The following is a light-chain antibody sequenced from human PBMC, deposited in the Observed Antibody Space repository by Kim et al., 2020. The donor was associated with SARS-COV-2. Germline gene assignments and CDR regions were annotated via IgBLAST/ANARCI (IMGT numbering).Light chain of an antibody. J-gene: IGKJ4*01. CDR3: QHYDSYSPS. CDR1: QSISSR. CDR2: QAS. V-gene: IGKV1-5*03. Sequence: DIQMTQSPSTLSASVGDRVTITCRASQSISSRLAWYQQKPGKAPELLIFQASSLGSGVPSRFSGSGSGTEFTLTISSLQPDDFATYFFQHYDSYSPSFGGGTKVDIK.